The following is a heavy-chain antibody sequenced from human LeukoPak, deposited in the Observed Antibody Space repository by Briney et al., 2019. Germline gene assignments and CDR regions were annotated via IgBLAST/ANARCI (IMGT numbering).Heavy chain of an antibody. CDR1: GGSISSSSYY. CDR3: ARRPLTGTTPWFDP. D-gene: IGHD1-20*01. CDR2: IYYSGST. J-gene: IGHJ5*02. Sequence: SETLSLTCTVSGGSISSSSYYWGWIRQPPGKGLEWIGGIYYSGSTYYNPSLKSRVTISVDTSKNQFSLKLSSVTAADTAVYYCARRPLTGTTPWFDPWGQGTLVTVSS. V-gene: IGHV4-39*01.